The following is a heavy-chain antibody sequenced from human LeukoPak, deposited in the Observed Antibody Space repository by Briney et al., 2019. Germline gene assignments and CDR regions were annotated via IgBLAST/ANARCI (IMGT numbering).Heavy chain of an antibody. J-gene: IGHJ4*02. CDR3: ARAERRGYDFWSGYYLPDY. CDR1: GFTFDDYG. Sequence: GGSLRLSCAASGFTFDDYGMSWVRQAPGKGLEWVSRIDSDGNTSSYADSAKGRFTISRDNAKTTLYLQMNTLRAEDTAVYYCARAERRGYDFWSGYYLPDYWGQGTLVTVSS. V-gene: IGHV3-74*01. CDR2: IDSDGNTS. D-gene: IGHD3-3*01.